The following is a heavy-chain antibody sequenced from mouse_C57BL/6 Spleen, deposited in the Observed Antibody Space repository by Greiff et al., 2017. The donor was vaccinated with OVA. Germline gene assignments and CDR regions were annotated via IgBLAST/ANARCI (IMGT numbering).Heavy chain of an antibody. J-gene: IGHJ3*01. Sequence: EVQLQQSGPVLVKPGASVKMSCKASGYTFTDYYMNWVKQSHGKSLEWIGVINPYNGGTSYNQKFKGKATLTVDKSSSTAYMELNSLTSEDSAVYYCARGTAQALAWFAYWGQGTLVTVSA. CDR1: GYTFTDYY. CDR3: ARGTAQALAWFAY. D-gene: IGHD3-2*02. V-gene: IGHV1-19*01. CDR2: INPYNGGT.